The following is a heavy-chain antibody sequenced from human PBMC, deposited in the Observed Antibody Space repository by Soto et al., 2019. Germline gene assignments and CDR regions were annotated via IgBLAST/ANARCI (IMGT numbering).Heavy chain of an antibody. D-gene: IGHD4-17*01. Sequence: QVQLVESGGGVVQPGRSLRLSCAASGFTFRSYAMQWVRQAPGKGLEWVAVISYDGSNKYYADSVKGRFTISRDNSKNTLYLQMNSLRAEDTAVYYCARDGTVNDFDYWGQGTLVTVSS. CDR1: GFTFRSYA. J-gene: IGHJ4*02. CDR3: ARDGTVNDFDY. CDR2: ISYDGSNK. V-gene: IGHV3-30-3*01.